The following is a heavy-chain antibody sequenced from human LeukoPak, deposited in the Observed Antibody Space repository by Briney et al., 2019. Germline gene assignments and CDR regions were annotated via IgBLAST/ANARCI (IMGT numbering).Heavy chain of an antibody. Sequence: SETLSLTCAVSTYSISDGYYWGWIRQPPGKRLEWIGNIYHDGSTYYNPSLKSRVTISVDRSKNQFSLKLSSVTAADTAVYYCASDGGIGFDYWGQGTLVTVSS. D-gene: IGHD3-16*01. J-gene: IGHJ4*02. CDR1: TYSISDGYY. V-gene: IGHV4-38-2*01. CDR2: IYHDGST. CDR3: ASDGGIGFDY.